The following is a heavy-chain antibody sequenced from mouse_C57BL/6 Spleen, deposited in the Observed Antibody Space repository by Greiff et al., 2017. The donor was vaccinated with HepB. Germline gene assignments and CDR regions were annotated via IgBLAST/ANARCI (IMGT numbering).Heavy chain of an antibody. CDR2: IRNKANGYTT. J-gene: IGHJ2*01. Sequence: EVKLMESGGGLVQPGGSLSLSCAASGFTFTDYYMSWVRQPPGKALEWLGFIRNKANGYTTEYSASVKGRFTISRDNSQSILYLQMNAQRAEDSATYYCARPYYGNYAFDYWGQGTTLTVSS. D-gene: IGHD2-10*01. CDR3: ARPYYGNYAFDY. V-gene: IGHV7-3*01. CDR1: GFTFTDYY.